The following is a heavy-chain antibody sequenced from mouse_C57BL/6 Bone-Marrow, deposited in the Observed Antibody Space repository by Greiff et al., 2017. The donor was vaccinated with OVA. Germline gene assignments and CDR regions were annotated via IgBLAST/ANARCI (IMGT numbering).Heavy chain of an antibody. CDR2: IYPGSGST. J-gene: IGHJ1*03. V-gene: IGHV1-55*01. CDR1: GYTFTSYW. CDR3: ARTLLLLRYWYFDV. Sequence: QVQLKQPGAELVKPGASVKMSCKASGYTFTSYWITWVKQRPGQGLEWIGDIYPGSGSTNYNEKFKSKATLTVDPSSSTAYMQLSSLTSEDSAVYYCARTLLLLRYWYFDVWGTGTTVTVSS. D-gene: IGHD1-1*01.